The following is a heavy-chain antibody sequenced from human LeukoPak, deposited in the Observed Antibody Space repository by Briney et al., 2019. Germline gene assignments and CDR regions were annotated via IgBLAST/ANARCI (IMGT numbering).Heavy chain of an antibody. CDR1: GFTFSNFW. CDR3: ARDSGSPQDAFDI. D-gene: IGHD6-13*01. Sequence: PGGSLRLSCAVSGFTFSNFWMTWVRQAPGKGLEWVSSISSGSSFIYYADSVKGRFTISRDNAKNSLYLQMNSLRAEDTAVYYCARDSGSPQDAFDIWGQGTMVTVSS. CDR2: ISSGSSFI. J-gene: IGHJ3*02. V-gene: IGHV3-21*01.